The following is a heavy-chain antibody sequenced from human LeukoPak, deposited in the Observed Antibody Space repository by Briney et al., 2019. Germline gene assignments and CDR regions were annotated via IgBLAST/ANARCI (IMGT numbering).Heavy chain of an antibody. Sequence: GGSLRLSCAASGFTFDDYGMSWVRQAPGKGLEWVSGINWNGGSTGYADSVRGRFTISRDNAKNSLYLQMNSLRAEDTALYHCARSGTFRLVVPAADAFDIWGQGTMVTVSS. CDR1: GFTFDDYG. CDR3: ARSGTFRLVVPAADAFDI. J-gene: IGHJ3*02. CDR2: INWNGGST. V-gene: IGHV3-20*01. D-gene: IGHD2-2*01.